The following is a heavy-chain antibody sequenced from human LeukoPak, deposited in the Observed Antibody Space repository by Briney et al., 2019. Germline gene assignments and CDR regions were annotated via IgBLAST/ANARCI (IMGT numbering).Heavy chain of an antibody. CDR1: GFAFSSFW. CDR2: INQDGSEK. V-gene: IGHV3-7*01. CDR3: ARDTAGFDY. J-gene: IGHJ4*02. Sequence: GGSLRLSRAASGFAFSSFWMSWVRQAPGKGLEWVAKINQDGSEKYYVDSVKGRFTISRDNAKNSLFLQMNSLRVEDTAVYYCARDTAGFDYWGQGTLVTVSS. D-gene: IGHD3-10*01.